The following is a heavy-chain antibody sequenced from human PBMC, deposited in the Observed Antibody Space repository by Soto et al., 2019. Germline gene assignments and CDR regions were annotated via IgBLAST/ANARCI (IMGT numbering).Heavy chain of an antibody. D-gene: IGHD3-3*01. CDR3: AKVYDFWSGYMDY. CDR2: ISSGSKTI. V-gene: IGHV3-48*02. J-gene: IGHJ4*02. Sequence: AGSLRLSFEASGFTFSGYSVNWVRQAPGKGLEWVSYISSGSKTIYYAESVKGRFAVSRDNARNSHYLQMNSLRDEDTAVYYCAKVYDFWSGYMDYWGQGTLDTVSS. CDR1: GFTFSGYS.